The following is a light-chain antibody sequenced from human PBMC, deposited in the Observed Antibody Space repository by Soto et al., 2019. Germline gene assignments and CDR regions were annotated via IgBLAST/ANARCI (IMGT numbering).Light chain of an antibody. CDR2: DVS. Sequence: QSVLTQPASVSGSPGQSITISCTGTSSDVGGYNYVSWYQQHPGTASKFMIYDVSNRPSGVSNRFSGSKSGNTASLTISGLQAEDEADYYCSSYTTSNTRQIVFGTGTKVTVL. CDR1: SSDVGGYNY. V-gene: IGLV2-14*01. J-gene: IGLJ1*01. CDR3: SSYTTSNTRQIV.